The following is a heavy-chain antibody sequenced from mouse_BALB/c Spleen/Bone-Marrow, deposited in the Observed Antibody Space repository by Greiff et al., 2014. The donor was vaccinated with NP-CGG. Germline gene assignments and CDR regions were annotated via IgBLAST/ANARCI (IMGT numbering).Heavy chain of an antibody. CDR2: IRTKADDHAT. V-gene: IGHV6-6*01. CDR3: TPHPFDY. J-gene: IGHJ2*01. Sequence: DVKLVESGGGLVQPGGSMKLSCAASGFAFSDTWLDWVRQSPEKGPEWVAEIRTKADDHATYYAESVKGRFTISRDDSISSVYLQMNSLRAEDTGIYYCTPHPFDYWGQGTTLTVPS. CDR1: GFAFSDTW.